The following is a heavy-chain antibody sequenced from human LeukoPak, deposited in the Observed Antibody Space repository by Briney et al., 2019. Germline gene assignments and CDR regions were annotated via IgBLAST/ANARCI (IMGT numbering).Heavy chain of an antibody. Sequence: ASVKVSCKASGYTFTSYAMHWVRQAPGQRLEWMGWINAGNGNTKYSQKFQGRVTITRDTSASTAYMELSSLRSEDTAVYYCARGGSGSYYGFDYWGQGTLVTVSS. V-gene: IGHV1-3*01. CDR2: INAGNGNT. CDR3: ARGGSGSYYGFDY. D-gene: IGHD3-10*01. CDR1: GYTFTSYA. J-gene: IGHJ4*02.